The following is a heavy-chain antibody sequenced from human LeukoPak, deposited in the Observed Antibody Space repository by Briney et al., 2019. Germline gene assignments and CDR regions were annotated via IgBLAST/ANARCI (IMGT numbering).Heavy chain of an antibody. V-gene: IGHV4-38-2*02. CDR3: ARDYYQYSYMDV. CDR1: GYSISSGYY. J-gene: IGHJ6*03. CDR2: IYHSGST. Sequence: SETLSLTCTVSGYSISSGYYWGWIRQPPGKGLEWIGSIYHSGSTYYNPSLKSRLTMLIDTSTNQFSLTLTSVTAADTAIYYCARDYYQYSYMDVWGKGITVTVSS.